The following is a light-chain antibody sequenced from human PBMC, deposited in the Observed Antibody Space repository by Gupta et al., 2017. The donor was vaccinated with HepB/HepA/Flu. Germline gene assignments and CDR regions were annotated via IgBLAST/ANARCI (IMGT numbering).Light chain of an antibody. V-gene: IGLV1-44*01. Sequence: QSLLTHPPSASGTPGQRFTISCSGSSSNIGRNTVNWYQQLPGTAPKVLSCTNNQRPSGVPDRFSGSKSGNAASLAICGLQSEDEAEYYCAAWDDSLSGAVFGGGTKLTVL. J-gene: IGLJ2*01. CDR1: SSNIGRNT. CDR3: AAWDDSLSGAV. CDR2: TNN.